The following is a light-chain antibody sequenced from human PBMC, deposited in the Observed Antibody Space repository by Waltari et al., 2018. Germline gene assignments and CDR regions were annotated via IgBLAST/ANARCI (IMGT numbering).Light chain of an antibody. CDR3: SSYSRSSTLVV. CDR2: DVS. CDR1: SNDIGLYDY. V-gene: IGLV2-14*01. Sequence: QSALTQPASVSGSPGQSITISCTGTSNDIGLYDYVSWYQQYPGKAPKLIIYDVSNRPSGVSNRFSGSKSGNTASLTISGLQAEDEADYYGSSYSRSSTLVVFGGGAKLTV. J-gene: IGLJ3*02.